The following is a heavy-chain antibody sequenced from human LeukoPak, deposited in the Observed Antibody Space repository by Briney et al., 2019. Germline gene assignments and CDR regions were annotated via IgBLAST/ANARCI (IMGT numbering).Heavy chain of an antibody. J-gene: IGHJ4*01. CDR3: SRLFSGSPGDY. CDR2: VYYRGNT. D-gene: IGHD1-26*01. V-gene: IGHV4-39*01. Sequence: SETLSLTCAVSGGSISDSLYHWGWTRQPPGKGLEWIGSVYYRGNTYYNSSLKSRVTISVDMSKNQFSLKVNSVTAADTAVYLCSRLFSGSPGDYWGQGILVTVSS. CDR1: GGSISDSLYH.